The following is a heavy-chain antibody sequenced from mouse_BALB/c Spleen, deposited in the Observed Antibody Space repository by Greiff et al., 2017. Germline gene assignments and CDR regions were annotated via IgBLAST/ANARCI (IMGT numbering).Heavy chain of an antibody. V-gene: IGHV1S81*02. CDR3: TRRGYGNYYYYAMDY. Sequence: VKLQQPGAELVKPGASVKLSCKASGYTFTSYYMYWVKQRPGQGLEWIGGINPSNGGTNFNEKFKSKATLTVDKSSSTAYMQLSSLTSEDSAVYYCTRRGYGNYYYYAMDYWGQGTSVTVSS. J-gene: IGHJ4*01. CDR1: GYTFTSYY. CDR2: INPSNGGT. D-gene: IGHD2-1*01.